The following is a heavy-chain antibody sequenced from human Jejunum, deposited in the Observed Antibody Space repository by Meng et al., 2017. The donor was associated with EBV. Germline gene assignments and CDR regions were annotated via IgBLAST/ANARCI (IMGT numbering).Heavy chain of an antibody. J-gene: IGHJ4*02. Sequence: EVQLVESGGGLVQPGGTLRLSCAASGFIFSSYAMSWVRQAPGKGLEWVSGISGSGGSTYYADPVKGRFTISRDSSKNTVYLQMNSLRAEDTAVYYCAKDPRYYYDSSGYHFFDSWGQGTLVTVSS. CDR2: ISGSGGST. CDR3: AKDPRYYYDSSGYHFFDS. D-gene: IGHD3-22*01. CDR1: GFIFSSYA. V-gene: IGHV3-23*04.